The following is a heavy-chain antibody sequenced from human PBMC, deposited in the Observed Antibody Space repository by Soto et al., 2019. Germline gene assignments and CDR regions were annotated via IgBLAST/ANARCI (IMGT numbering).Heavy chain of an antibody. D-gene: IGHD3-10*01. CDR3: ARESELLFGEFPYYYDCMDV. V-gene: IGHV1-18*01. CDR1: GYTFTSYG. CDR2: ISAYNGNT. J-gene: IGHJ6*02. Sequence: QVQLVQSGAEVKKPGASVKVSCKASGYTFTSYGISWVRQAPGQGLEWMGWISAYNGNTNYAQKLQGRVTITTDTSTSTAYMELRSLRSDDTAVYYCARESELLFGEFPYYYDCMDVWGHGTTVTVSS.